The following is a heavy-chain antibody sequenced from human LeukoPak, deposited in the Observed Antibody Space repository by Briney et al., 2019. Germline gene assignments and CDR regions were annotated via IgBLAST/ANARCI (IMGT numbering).Heavy chain of an antibody. Sequence: GSLRLSCAASGFTVSSNYMSWIRQPPGKELEWIGTIYYSGSSYYNPSLKSRVTISVDTSKNQFSLRVSSVTAADTAVYYCARSQWLQRGAFDIWGQGTMVTVSS. CDR1: GFTVSSNY. CDR2: IYYSGSS. CDR3: ARSQWLQRGAFDI. J-gene: IGHJ3*02. D-gene: IGHD6-19*01. V-gene: IGHV4-39*01.